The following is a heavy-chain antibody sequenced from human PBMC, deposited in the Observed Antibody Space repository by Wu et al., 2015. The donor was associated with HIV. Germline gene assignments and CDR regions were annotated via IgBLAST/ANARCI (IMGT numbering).Heavy chain of an antibody. CDR3: ARDRDVVPIVAATSWFDS. CDR1: GDSFTSYY. J-gene: IGHJ5*01. V-gene: IGHV1-69*01. D-gene: IGHD2-15*01. CDR2: IVPIFATP. Sequence: QVQLVQSGAELRRPGASVKVSCKASGDSFTSYYIHWVRQAPGQSLEWIGGIVPIFATPNYAQKFEGRVTITADESTSTVYMELKRLSSDDTAVYYCARDRDVVPIVAATSWFDSWGRGTLVTVSS.